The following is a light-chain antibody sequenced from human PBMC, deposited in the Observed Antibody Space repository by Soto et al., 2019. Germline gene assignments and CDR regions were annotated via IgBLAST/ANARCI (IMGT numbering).Light chain of an antibody. J-gene: IGKJ4*01. Sequence: DIVLTQSPGTLSLSPGERATLSCRASQSVSSSYLAWYQQKPGQAPRLLIYGDSIRTTGIPDRFSGSGSRTDSTLTISTLEPEDVAVYYCEPDDSSPLTFGGGTKVEIK. CDR3: EPDDSSPLT. CDR2: GDS. V-gene: IGKV3-20*01. CDR1: QSVSSSY.